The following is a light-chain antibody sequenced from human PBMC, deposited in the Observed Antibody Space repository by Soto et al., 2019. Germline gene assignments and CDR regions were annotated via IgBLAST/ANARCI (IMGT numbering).Light chain of an antibody. CDR2: STT. Sequence: QAVVTQAPSLTVTPGGTVTLTCASSTGAVTSGHYRNWIQQKPGQAPRVLLHSTTDRHSCTPARFAGSLLGGKAALTLSGVQPADEAEYYWLLYYGDAWVFGGGTKLTVL. V-gene: IGLV7-43*01. CDR3: LLYYGDAWV. CDR1: TGAVTSGHY. J-gene: IGLJ3*02.